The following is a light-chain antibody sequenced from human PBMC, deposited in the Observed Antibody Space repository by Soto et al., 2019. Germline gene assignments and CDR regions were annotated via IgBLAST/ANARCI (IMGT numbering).Light chain of an antibody. V-gene: IGKV1-39*01. CDR2: AAS. CDR1: QTISSY. Sequence: DIQMTQSPSSLSASVGDRVTITCRASQTISSYLNWYQHKPGKAPKFLIYAASSLQSGVPTRFSGSGSGTDFTLTISSLQPEDFATYFCQQSYTTPVYSFGQGTKVDIK. CDR3: QQSYTTPVYS. J-gene: IGKJ2*01.